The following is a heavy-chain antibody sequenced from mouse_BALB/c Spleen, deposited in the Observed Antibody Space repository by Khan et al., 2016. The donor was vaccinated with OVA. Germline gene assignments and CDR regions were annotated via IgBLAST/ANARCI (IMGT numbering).Heavy chain of an antibody. J-gene: IGHJ2*01. CDR2: ISYSGSP. Sequence: EVQLVESGPGLVKPSQSLSLTCTVTGYSITSGYGWNWIRQFPGNKLEWMGYISYSGSPNYNPSLKSRISITRNTSKNQFFLQLNSLTTEDTATYYCARTARIKYWGQGTTLTVSS. V-gene: IGHV3-2*02. CDR1: GYSITSGYG. D-gene: IGHD1-2*01. CDR3: ARTARIKY.